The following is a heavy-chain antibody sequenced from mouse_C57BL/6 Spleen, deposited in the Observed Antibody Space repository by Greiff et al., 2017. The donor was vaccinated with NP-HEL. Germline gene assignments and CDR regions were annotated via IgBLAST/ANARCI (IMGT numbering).Heavy chain of an antibody. CDR1: GYAFSSSW. CDR2: IYPGDGDT. CDR3: ARNYYGSSLYAMDY. V-gene: IGHV1-82*01. J-gene: IGHJ4*01. D-gene: IGHD1-1*01. Sequence: VKLMESGPELVKPGASVKISCKASGYAFSSSWMNWVKQRPGKGLEWIGRIYPGDGDTNYNGKFKGKATLTADKSSSTAYMQLSSLTSEDSAVYFCARNYYGSSLYAMDYWGQGTSVTVSS.